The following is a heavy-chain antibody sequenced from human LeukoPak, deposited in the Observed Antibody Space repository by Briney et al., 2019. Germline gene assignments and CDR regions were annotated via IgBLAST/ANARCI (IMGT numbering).Heavy chain of an antibody. J-gene: IGHJ4*02. CDR2: IWYDGSNK. CDR3: ARGAAGPRD. V-gene: IGHV3-33*01. Sequence: PGRSLRLSCAASGFTFSSYGMHWVRQAPGKGLEWVAVIWYDGSNKYYADSVKGRFTISRDNSKNTLYLQMNSLRAEDTAVYYCARGAAGPRDWGQGTLVTVSS. CDR1: GFTFSSYG. D-gene: IGHD6-13*01.